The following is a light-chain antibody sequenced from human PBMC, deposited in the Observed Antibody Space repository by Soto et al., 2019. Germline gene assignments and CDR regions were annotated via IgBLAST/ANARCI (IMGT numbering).Light chain of an antibody. V-gene: IGKV3-20*01. J-gene: IGKJ1*01. CDR2: GAS. CDR1: QSVSSSY. CDR3: QQYGSSPPWT. Sequence: EIVLTQSPGTLSLSPGERATLSCRASQSVSSSYLAWYQQKPGQAPRLLIYGASSRATGIPDRFSGSGSGTEFTLTISRLEPEHFAVYYCQQYGSSPPWTFGQGTKVEIK.